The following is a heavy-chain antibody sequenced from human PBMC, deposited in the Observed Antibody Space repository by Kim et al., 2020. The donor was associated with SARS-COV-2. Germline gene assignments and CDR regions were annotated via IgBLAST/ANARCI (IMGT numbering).Heavy chain of an antibody. Sequence: GSTNYNPSLKSRVTISVDKSKNQFSLKLSSVTAADTAVYYCARNRDGFDYWGQGTLVTVSS. V-gene: IGHV4-4*02. CDR3: ARNRDGFDY. J-gene: IGHJ4*02. D-gene: IGHD3-10*01. CDR2: GST.